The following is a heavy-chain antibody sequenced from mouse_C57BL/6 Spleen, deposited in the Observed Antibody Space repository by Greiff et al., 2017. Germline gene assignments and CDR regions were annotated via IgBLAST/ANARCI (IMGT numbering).Heavy chain of an antibody. V-gene: IGHV1-55*01. Sequence: VKLQQPGAELVKPGASVKMSCKASGYTFTSYWITWVKQRPGQGLEWIGDIYPGSGSTNYNEKFKSKATLTVDTSSSTAYMQLSSLTSEDPAVYYCARGDYGSSYVAFDYWGQGTTLTVSS. D-gene: IGHD1-1*01. J-gene: IGHJ2*01. CDR3: ARGDYGSSYVAFDY. CDR1: GYTFTSYW. CDR2: IYPGSGST.